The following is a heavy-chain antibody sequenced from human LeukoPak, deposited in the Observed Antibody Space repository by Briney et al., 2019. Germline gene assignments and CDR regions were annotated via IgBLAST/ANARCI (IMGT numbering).Heavy chain of an antibody. CDR1: GFTFSSYA. CDR3: ARVVWPGGYYYGMDV. CDR2: ISYDGSNK. J-gene: IGHJ6*02. Sequence: GGSLRLSCAASGFTFSSYAMHWVRQAPGKGLEWVAVISYDGSNKYYADPVKGRFTISRDNSKNTLYLQMNSLRAEDTAVYYCARVVWPGGYYYGMDVWGQGTTVTVSS. D-gene: IGHD2-8*01. V-gene: IGHV3-30-3*01.